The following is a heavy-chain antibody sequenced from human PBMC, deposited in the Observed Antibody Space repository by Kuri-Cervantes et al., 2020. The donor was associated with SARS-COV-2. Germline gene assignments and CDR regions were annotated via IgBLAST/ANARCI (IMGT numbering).Heavy chain of an antibody. J-gene: IGHJ5*02. D-gene: IGHD4-17*01. CDR3: AGELYGDYLNWFDP. V-gene: IGHV4-34*01. Sequence: SETLSLTCAVYGGSFSGYYWSWIRQPPGKGLEWIGEINHSGSTNYNPSLKSRVTISVDTSKNQFSLKLSSVTAADTAVYYCAGELYGDYLNWFDPWGQGTLVTVSS. CDR1: GGSFSGYY. CDR2: INHSGST.